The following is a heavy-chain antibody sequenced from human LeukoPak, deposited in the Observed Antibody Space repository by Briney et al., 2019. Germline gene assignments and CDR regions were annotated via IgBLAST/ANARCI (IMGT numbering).Heavy chain of an antibody. J-gene: IGHJ4*02. D-gene: IGHD3-22*01. CDR2: IYYSGST. V-gene: IGHV4-59*01. CDR1: GGSISSYY. CDR3: ARVMYYYDSSGYSMTYYFDY. Sequence: SETLSLTRTVSGGSISSYYWSWIRQPPGKGLEWIGYIYYSGSTNYNPSLKSRVTISVDTSKNQFSLKLSSVTAADTAVYYCARVMYYYDSSGYSMTYYFDYWGQGTLVTVSS.